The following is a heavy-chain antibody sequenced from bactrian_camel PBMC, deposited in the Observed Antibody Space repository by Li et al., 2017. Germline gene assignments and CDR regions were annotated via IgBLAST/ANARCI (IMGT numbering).Heavy chain of an antibody. J-gene: IGHJ4*01. CDR2: TGTNGGAT. Sequence: VQLVESGGGSVVAGGSLRLSCAAPEGIYRRTFMGWFRQRPGKEREAVAITGTNGGATYTSDSVKGRFTISLDNAKTTLYLQMNSLKPEDTGIYYCAAGWVAGNVEWDDATAYHYWGQGTQVTVS. D-gene: IGHD3*01. CDR1: EGIYRRTF. V-gene: IGHV3-3*01. CDR3: AAGWVAGNVEWDDATAYHY.